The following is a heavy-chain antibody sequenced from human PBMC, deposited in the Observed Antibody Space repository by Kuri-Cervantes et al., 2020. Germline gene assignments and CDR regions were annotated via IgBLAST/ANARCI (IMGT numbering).Heavy chain of an antibody. J-gene: IGHJ6*03. Sequence: SETLSLTCAVSGGPISSSSYYWGWIRQPPGKGLEWIGSIYYSGSTYYNPSLKSRVTISVDTSKNQFSLKLSSVTAADTAVYYCATQYNEGYSYGSYYYYYYYLDVWGKGTTVTVSS. CDR1: GGPISSSSYY. CDR3: ATQYNEGYSYGSYYYYYYYLDV. V-gene: IGHV4-39*01. CDR2: IYYSGST. D-gene: IGHD5-18*01.